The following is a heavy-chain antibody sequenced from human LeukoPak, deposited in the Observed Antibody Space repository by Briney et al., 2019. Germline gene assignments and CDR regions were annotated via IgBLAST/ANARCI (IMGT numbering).Heavy chain of an antibody. Sequence: ASVKVCCKASGYTFTEHFIHWVRQAPGQGLQYMGWIHPASANTVYAQMFHGRVTLTRDTPATTTYMELSGLRSDDTAVYYCARDLRPANLWGQGTLVTVSS. J-gene: IGHJ4*02. D-gene: IGHD1-7*01. CDR3: ARDLRPANL. CDR2: IHPASANT. V-gene: IGHV1-2*02. CDR1: GYTFTEHF.